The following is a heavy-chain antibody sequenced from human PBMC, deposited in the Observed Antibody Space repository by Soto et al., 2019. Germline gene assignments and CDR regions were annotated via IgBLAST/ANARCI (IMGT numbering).Heavy chain of an antibody. D-gene: IGHD4-17*01. V-gene: IGHV3-43D*03. CDR3: VQDQCKSSNCYTVTHSSYYFYGVDV. Sequence: EVQLVESGGAVVRPGGSLRLSCAASGFTFANYAMHWVRQVPGRGLEWVSVISRDGDGTHYADSVKGRFVISRDNSKNSLYLQMSSLRSEDPALYYCVQDQCKSSNCYTVTHSSYYFYGVDVWGQWTTVTVSS. J-gene: IGHJ6*02. CDR2: ISRDGDGT. CDR1: GFTFANYA.